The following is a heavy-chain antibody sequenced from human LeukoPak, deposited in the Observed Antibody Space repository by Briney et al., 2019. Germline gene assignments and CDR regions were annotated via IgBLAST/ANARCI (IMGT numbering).Heavy chain of an antibody. CDR1: GFTFSSYG. J-gene: IGHJ4*02. CDR3: AKSIDEYYYDSSGYYYFDY. Sequence: GGTLRLSCAASGFTFSSYGMSWVRQAPGKGLEWVSAISGSGGSTYYADSVEGRFTISRDNSKNTLYLQMNSLRAEDTAVYYCAKSIDEYYYDSSGYYYFDYWGQGTLVTVSS. V-gene: IGHV3-23*01. CDR2: ISGSGGST. D-gene: IGHD3-22*01.